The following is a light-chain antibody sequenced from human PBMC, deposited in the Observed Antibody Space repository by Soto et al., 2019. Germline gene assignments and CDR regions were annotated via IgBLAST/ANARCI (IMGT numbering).Light chain of an antibody. J-gene: IGKJ4*02. CDR3: QQSYSTPLT. CDR2: AAS. CDR1: QSISSY. V-gene: IGKV1-39*01. Sequence: DIQMTQSPSSLSASLGDRVTITCRARQSISSYLNWYQQKPGKAPKLLIYAASSLQSGVPSRFSGSGSGTDFTLTISSLQPEDFATYYCQQSYSTPLTFGGGTKVEIK.